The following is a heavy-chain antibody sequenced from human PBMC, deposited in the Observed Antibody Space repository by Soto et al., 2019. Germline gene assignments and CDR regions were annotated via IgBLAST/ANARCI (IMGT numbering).Heavy chain of an antibody. CDR2: IWYDGSNK. CDR3: ARFKSGSGYDGKFDY. J-gene: IGHJ4*02. CDR1: GFTLNTYG. V-gene: IGHV3-33*01. Sequence: QVQLVESGGGVVQPGRSLRLSCAASGFTLNTYGMHWVRQAPGKGLDWVAVIWYDGSNKYYADSVKGRFTISRDNSKNMLYLQMNSLRAEDTAVYYCARFKSGSGYDGKFDYWGQGTLVTVSS. D-gene: IGHD5-12*01.